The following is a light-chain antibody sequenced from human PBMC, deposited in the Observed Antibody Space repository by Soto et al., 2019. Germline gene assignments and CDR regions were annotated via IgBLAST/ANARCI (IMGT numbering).Light chain of an antibody. V-gene: IGLV1-47*01. CDR2: RNY. CDR1: SSNIGSNY. J-gene: IGLJ2*01. CDR3: AAWDDSLSGLV. Sequence: QSVLTQPPSASGTPGQRVTISCSGSSSNIGSNYVYWYQQLPGTAPKLLIYRNYQRPSGVPDRFSGSKSGTSASLAISGLRSEDEADYYCAAWDDSLSGLVFGGGTKLTVL.